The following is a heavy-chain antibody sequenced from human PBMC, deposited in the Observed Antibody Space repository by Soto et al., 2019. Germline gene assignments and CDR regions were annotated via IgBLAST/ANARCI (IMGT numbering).Heavy chain of an antibody. D-gene: IGHD5-12*01. CDR3: ARRTVDPATLDY. V-gene: IGHV4-59*08. CDR2: IYYAGST. CDR1: WGSSISYD. Sequence: SETLCLRWTVAWGSSISYDGSRILQPPGRGLEWIGFIYYAGSTKYNPSLNSRVTISVDTSKNQFSLTVTSVTAADTAVYYCARRTVDPATLDYSGQPTLLTVYS. J-gene: IGHJ4*02.